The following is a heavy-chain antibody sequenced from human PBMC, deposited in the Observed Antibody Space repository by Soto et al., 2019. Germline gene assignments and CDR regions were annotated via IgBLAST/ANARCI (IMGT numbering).Heavy chain of an antibody. J-gene: IGHJ4*02. V-gene: IGHV3-23*01. CDR2: INPSGGDT. CDR3: AKGANYYGIFDY. D-gene: IGHD3-22*01. Sequence: EVQLLESGGGLVQPGGSLRLSCAASGFTFKTYAMSWVRQAPGKGLEWVSTINPSGGDTYYPDSVKGRFTISRDNSKDTLYLQMDSLRADHTAVYYCAKGANYYGIFDYWGQGTLVTVSS. CDR1: GFTFKTYA.